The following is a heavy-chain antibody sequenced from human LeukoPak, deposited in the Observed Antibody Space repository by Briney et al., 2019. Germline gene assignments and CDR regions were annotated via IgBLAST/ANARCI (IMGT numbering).Heavy chain of an antibody. CDR3: AKDFGDYYDSSGSGDVTFDY. D-gene: IGHD3-22*01. J-gene: IGHJ4*02. Sequence: PGGSLRLSCAASGFTFSTYMMNWVRQAPGKGLEWVSSISSSASTIYYADSVKGRFTISRDNVKNSLYLQMNSLRAEDTAVYYCAKDFGDYYDSSGSGDVTFDYWGQGTLVTVSS. V-gene: IGHV3-48*01. CDR2: ISSSASTI. CDR1: GFTFSTYM.